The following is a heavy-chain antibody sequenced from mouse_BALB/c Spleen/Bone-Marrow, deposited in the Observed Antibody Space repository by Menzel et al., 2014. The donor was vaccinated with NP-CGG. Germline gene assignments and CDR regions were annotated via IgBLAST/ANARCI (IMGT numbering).Heavy chain of an antibody. Sequence: VQLKESGTVLARPGASVKMSCKASGYSFTSYWIHWVKQRPGQGLEWIGATYPGDSDTSFNQKFKDKAKLTAVTSASTAYMELSSLTNEDSAVYYCTRRTATLDYWGQGTTLTVSS. CDR2: TYPGDSDT. D-gene: IGHD1-2*01. J-gene: IGHJ2*01. CDR3: TRRTATLDY. CDR1: GYSFTSYW. V-gene: IGHV1-5*01.